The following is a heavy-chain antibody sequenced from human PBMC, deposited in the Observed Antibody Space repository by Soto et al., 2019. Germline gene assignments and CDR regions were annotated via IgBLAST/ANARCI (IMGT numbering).Heavy chain of an antibody. CDR3: ARVWLSGYCSSPSCQLYGMEV. D-gene: IGHD2-2*01. Sequence: ASVKVSCKASGYTFTSYGISWVRQAPGQGLEWMGWISAYNGNTDYAQKFQGRVTMTTDTSTSTAYMELRSLRSDDTAVYYCARVWLSGYCSSPSCQLYGMEVWGQGTTVTVSS. V-gene: IGHV1-18*01. CDR1: GYTFTSYG. J-gene: IGHJ6*02. CDR2: ISAYNGNT.